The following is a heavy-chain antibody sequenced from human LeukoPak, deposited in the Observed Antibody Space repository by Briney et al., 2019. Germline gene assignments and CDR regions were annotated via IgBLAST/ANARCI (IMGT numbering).Heavy chain of an antibody. CDR3: ARQTAMGRTGDY. V-gene: IGHV5-51*01. J-gene: IGHJ4*02. Sequence: GESLKISCKASGYSFTSYWIGWVRQIPRKGLEWMGIIDPSDSETRYTPSFQGQVTISVDKSLTTADLQWNSLKASDTAMYYCARQTAMGRTGDYWGQGTLVTVSS. D-gene: IGHD5-18*01. CDR2: IDPSDSET. CDR1: GYSFTSYW.